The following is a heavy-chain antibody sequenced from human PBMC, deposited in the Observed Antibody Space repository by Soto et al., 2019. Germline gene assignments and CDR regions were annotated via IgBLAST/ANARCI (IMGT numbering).Heavy chain of an antibody. D-gene: IGHD2-2*02. CDR3: ARDGPPGYCSSTSCYIT. CDR2: IIPIFGTA. J-gene: IGHJ5*02. V-gene: IGHV1-69*01. Sequence: QVQLVQSGAEVKKPGSSVKVSCKASGGTFSSYATSWVRQAPGQGLEWMGGIIPIFGTANYAQKFQGRVTITADESTSTAYMELSSLRSEDTAVYYCARDGPPGYCSSTSCYITWGQGTLVTVSS. CDR1: GGTFSSYA.